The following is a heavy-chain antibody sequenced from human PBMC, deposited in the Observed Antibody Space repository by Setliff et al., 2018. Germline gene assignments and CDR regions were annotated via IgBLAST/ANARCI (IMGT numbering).Heavy chain of an antibody. V-gene: IGHV4-59*08. J-gene: IGHJ4*02. D-gene: IGHD2-8*02. CDR1: GDSIFDNY. Sequence: KTSETLSLTCSVSGDSIFDNYWSWIRQSPGRGLEWIAYISYTGSTNYNPSLKSRVTISLDTSKNHFSLNLRSVTAADTAVYYCARLSPYNTGPPFDYWGQGTLVTVS. CDR3: ARLSPYNTGPPFDY. CDR2: ISYTGST.